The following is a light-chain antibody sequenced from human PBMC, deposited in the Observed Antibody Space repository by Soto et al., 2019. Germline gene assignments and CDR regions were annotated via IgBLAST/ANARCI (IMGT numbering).Light chain of an antibody. V-gene: IGKV1-5*03. Sequence: DIQMTQSPSTLSASVGDRVTITCRASQSISSWLAWYQQKPGQAPKLLIYKASTLQSGVPSKFSGSGSATKFTLAISSLQPDDSATYYCQQYNDNWTFGQGTKVEIK. J-gene: IGKJ1*01. CDR2: KAS. CDR3: QQYNDNWT. CDR1: QSISSW.